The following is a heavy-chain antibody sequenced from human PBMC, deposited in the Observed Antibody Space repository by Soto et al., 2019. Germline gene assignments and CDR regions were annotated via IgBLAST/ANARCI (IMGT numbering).Heavy chain of an antibody. CDR3: GRGRYGDY. V-gene: IGHV1-18*01. D-gene: IGHD1-1*01. CDR1: GYIFTTYG. Sequence: QVHLVQSGAEVKKPGASVKVSCKGSGYIFTTYGITWVRQAPGQGLEWMGWISAHNGNTNYAQKLQGRVTVTRDTSTSTAYMELRNLRSDDTAVYYCGRGRYGDYWGQGALVTVSS. J-gene: IGHJ4*02. CDR2: ISAHNGNT.